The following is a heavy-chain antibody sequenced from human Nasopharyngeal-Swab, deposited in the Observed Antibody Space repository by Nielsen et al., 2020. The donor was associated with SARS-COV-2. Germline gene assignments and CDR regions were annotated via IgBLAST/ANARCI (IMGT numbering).Heavy chain of an antibody. D-gene: IGHD3-3*01. Sequence: GESLKISCAVSGFTFSSYWMSWVRQAPGKGLEWVANIKQDGSEKYYVDSVKGRFTISRDNAKNSLYLQMNSLRAEDTAVYYCAREGGYYELWRGFDYWGQGTLVTVSS. CDR3: AREGGYYELWRGFDY. CDR1: GFTFSSYW. J-gene: IGHJ4*02. CDR2: IKQDGSEK. V-gene: IGHV3-7*03.